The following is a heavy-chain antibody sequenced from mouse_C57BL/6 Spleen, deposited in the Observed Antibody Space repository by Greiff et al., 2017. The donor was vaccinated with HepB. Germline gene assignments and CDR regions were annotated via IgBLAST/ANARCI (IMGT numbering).Heavy chain of an antibody. CDR1: GYTFTSYW. CDR2: IDPSDSYT. Sequence: QVQLQQPGAELVRPGTSVKLSCKASGYTFTSYWMHWVKQRPGQGLEWIGVIDPSDSYTNYNQKFKGKATLTVDTSSSTAYMQLSSLTSEDSAVYYCARERPMDYWGQGTSVTVSS. J-gene: IGHJ4*01. CDR3: ARERPMDY. D-gene: IGHD1-2*01. V-gene: IGHV1-59*01.